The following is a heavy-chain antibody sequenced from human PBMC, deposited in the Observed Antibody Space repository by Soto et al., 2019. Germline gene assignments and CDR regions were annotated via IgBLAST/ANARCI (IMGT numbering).Heavy chain of an antibody. V-gene: IGHV3-66*01. Sequence: EVQLVESGGGLVQPGGSLRLSCAAPGFTVSSNYMSWVRQAPGKGLEWVSDIYSGGSTYYADSVKGRFTIPRDNSKNKLYLQMNSLRAEDTAVYYWARNHYGSGSYFSGFDSWGQGTLVTVSS. CDR1: GFTVSSNY. CDR2: IYSGGST. J-gene: IGHJ4*02. D-gene: IGHD3-10*01. CDR3: ARNHYGSGSYFSGFDS.